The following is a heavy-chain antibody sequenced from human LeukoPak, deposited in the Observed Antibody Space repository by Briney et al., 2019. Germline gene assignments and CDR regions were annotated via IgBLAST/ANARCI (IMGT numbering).Heavy chain of an antibody. D-gene: IGHD3-10*01. V-gene: IGHV3-30*02. CDR3: AKASDYYGSGRGNHYYYYGMDV. CDR1: GFTFSSYG. Sequence: GGSLRLSCAASGFTFSSYGMHWVRQAPGKGLEWVAFIRYDGSNKYYADSVKGRFTISRDNSKNTMYLQMNSLRAEDTAMYYCAKASDYYGSGRGNHYYYYGMDVWGQGTTVTVSS. CDR2: IRYDGSNK. J-gene: IGHJ6*02.